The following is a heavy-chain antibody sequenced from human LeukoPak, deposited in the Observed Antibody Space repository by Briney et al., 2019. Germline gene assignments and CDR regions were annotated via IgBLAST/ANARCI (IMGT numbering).Heavy chain of an antibody. Sequence: GGSLRLSCAASGFTFSSYAMHWVRQAPGKGLEWVAVISYDGSNKYYADSVKGRFTISRDKSKNTLYLQMNSLRAEDTAMYYCARDSTTGAFDYWGQGTLVTVSS. CDR2: ISYDGSNK. CDR1: GFTFSSYA. J-gene: IGHJ4*02. V-gene: IGHV3-30-3*01. D-gene: IGHD1-1*01. CDR3: ARDSTTGAFDY.